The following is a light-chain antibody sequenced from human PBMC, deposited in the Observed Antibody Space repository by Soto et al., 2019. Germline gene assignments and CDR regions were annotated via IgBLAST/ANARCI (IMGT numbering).Light chain of an antibody. J-gene: IGKJ1*01. Sequence: DVVMTQSPLSLPVTLGQPASISCRSSQSLIHSHGNTYLNWFQQRPGQSPRRLIYEVSDRDSGVPDRFSGSGSGTDFTLKIRRVEAEDVGVYYCMQGTHWPWTFGQGTEVEIK. CDR1: QSLIHSHGNTY. CDR2: EVS. V-gene: IGKV2-30*02. CDR3: MQGTHWPWT.